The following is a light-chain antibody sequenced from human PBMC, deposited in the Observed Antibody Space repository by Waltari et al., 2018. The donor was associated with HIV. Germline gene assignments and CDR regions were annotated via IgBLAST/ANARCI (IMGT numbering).Light chain of an antibody. CDR2: NAS. Sequence: EAVMTQSPAILSVSPGERATLXCXSXXXXRTNLAWYQQKPGQTPRLVIFNASTRATXXPXRXSGSGXXXTFSLXXAXIXTEDXVDYYCQQYDXXPRTFGQGTXV. CDR1: XXXRTN. CDR3: QQYDXXPRT. J-gene: IGKJ1*01. V-gene: IGKV3-15*01.